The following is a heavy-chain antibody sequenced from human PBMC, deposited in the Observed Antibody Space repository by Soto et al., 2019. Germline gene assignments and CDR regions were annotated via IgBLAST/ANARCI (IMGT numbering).Heavy chain of an antibody. V-gene: IGHV6-1*01. D-gene: IGHD3-10*01. CDR1: GDSVSSNSAA. CDR3: KRARQGTIGFDY. CDR2: TYYRSKWYN. J-gene: IGHJ4*02. Sequence: SQTLSLTCAISGDSVSSNSAAWNWIRQSPSRGLEWLGRTYYRSKWYNDYAVSVKSRITIDPDTSKNQFSLHLNSVTPEDTAVYHCKRARQGTIGFDYWGQGTLVTVSS.